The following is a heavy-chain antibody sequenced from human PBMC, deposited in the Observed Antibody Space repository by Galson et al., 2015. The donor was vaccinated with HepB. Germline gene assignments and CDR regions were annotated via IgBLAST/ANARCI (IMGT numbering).Heavy chain of an antibody. Sequence: SVKVSCKASGDTFSSQAINRVRQAPGQGLERMGRIIPILGTANYAHKFQGRVTITAHKSTNTAYMELSSLRSEDTAVYYCATMVGYSGYDFTSMWGQGTLVTVSS. CDR3: ATMVGYSGYDFTSM. CDR1: GDTFSSQA. J-gene: IGHJ4*02. V-gene: IGHV1-69*04. D-gene: IGHD5-12*01. CDR2: IIPILGTA.